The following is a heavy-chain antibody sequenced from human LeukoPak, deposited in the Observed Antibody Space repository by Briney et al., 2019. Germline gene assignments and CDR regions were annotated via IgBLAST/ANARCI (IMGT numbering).Heavy chain of an antibody. V-gene: IGHV3-21*01. D-gene: IGHD6-19*01. Sequence: PGGSLRLSCAASGFTFSSYSMNWVRQAPGKGLEWVSSISSSSSYIYYADSVKGRFTISRDNAKNSLYLQMNSLRAEDTAVYYCARLFTVAGTLEDDYWGRGTLVTVSS. CDR1: GFTFSSYS. CDR2: ISSSSSYI. J-gene: IGHJ4*02. CDR3: ARLFTVAGTLEDDY.